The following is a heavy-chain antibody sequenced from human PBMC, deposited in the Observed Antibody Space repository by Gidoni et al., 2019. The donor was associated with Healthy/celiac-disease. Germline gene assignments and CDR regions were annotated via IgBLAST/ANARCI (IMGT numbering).Heavy chain of an antibody. CDR1: GSSFPSYW. J-gene: IGHJ3*02. V-gene: IGHV5-51*01. D-gene: IGHD6-13*01. CDR3: ASPADIAAAGAFDI. Sequence: VQLVQSGAEVKKPGESLKISCKGSGSSFPSYWIGWVRQMPGKGREWMGIIYPVDSDTRYSPSFQGQVTISADKSISTAYLQWRSLKASDTAMYYCASPADIAAAGAFDIWGQGTMVTVSS. CDR2: IYPVDSDT.